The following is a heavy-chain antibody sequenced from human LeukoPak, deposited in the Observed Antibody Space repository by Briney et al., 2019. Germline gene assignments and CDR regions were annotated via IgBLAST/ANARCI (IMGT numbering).Heavy chain of an antibody. CDR3: AREARSRCADH. V-gene: IGHV1-2*02. CDR1: GYTFTDYF. CDR2: INTKNGGT. Sequence: GASVKVSCTASGYTFTDYFIHWVRQAPGQGLEWMGWINTKNGGTNYAQNFQARVTMTRDTSISTAYMELTGLQSDDTAVYYCAREARSRCADHWAQGTPVTVSS. J-gene: IGHJ4*02. D-gene: IGHD4-17*01.